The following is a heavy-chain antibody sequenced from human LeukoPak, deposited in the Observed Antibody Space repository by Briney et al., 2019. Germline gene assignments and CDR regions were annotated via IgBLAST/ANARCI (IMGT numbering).Heavy chain of an antibody. J-gene: IGHJ4*02. V-gene: IGHV4-34*01. CDR1: GGSFSGYY. D-gene: IGHD2-21*02. Sequence: SETLSLTCAVSGGSFSGYYWSWIRQPPGKGLEWIGEVNHSGSTNYSPSLKSRVTISVDTSKNQFSLKLSSVTAADTAVYYCATRTVTADYWGQGTLVTVSS. CDR2: VNHSGST. CDR3: ATRTVTADY.